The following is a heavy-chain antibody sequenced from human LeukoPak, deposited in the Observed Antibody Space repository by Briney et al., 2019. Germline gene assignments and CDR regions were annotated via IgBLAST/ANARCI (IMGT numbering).Heavy chain of an antibody. D-gene: IGHD1-7*01. CDR3: ARHGELELQWEGYYYYYMDV. V-gene: IGHV5-51*01. Sequence: GESLKISCKGSGYSFSSYWIAWVRQMPGKGLEWMGIIYPGDSDSKYSRSFQGQVTTSADKSISTAYLQWSSLKASDTAMYYCARHGELELQWEGYYYYYMDVWGKGTTVIVSS. CDR2: IYPGDSDS. CDR1: GYSFSSYW. J-gene: IGHJ6*03.